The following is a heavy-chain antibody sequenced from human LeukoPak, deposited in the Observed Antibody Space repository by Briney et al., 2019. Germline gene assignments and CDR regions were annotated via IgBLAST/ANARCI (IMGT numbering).Heavy chain of an antibody. J-gene: IGHJ4*02. CDR3: ARHDYGD. CDR1: GFTFSNFW. Sequence: GGSLRLSCAASGFTFSNFWMSWVRQAPGKGLEWVSNIKHDGSEKYYVDSVKGRFTVSRDDAKNSLYLQMNSLRAEDTAVYYCARHDYGDLGQGTLVTVSS. CDR2: IKHDGSEK. V-gene: IGHV3-7*02. D-gene: IGHD4-17*01.